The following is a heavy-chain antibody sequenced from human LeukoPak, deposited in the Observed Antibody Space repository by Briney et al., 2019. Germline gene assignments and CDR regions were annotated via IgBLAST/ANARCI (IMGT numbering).Heavy chain of an antibody. D-gene: IGHD2-15*01. Sequence: SETLSLTCTVSGASITTYYWSWIRQPPGKGLEWIGYIYHSGSTKYNPSLKSRVTISVDTSKNHFSLNLSSVTAADTAVYYCARRVRAYCSGGSCYDDWYFDLWGRGTLVTVSS. CDR3: ARRVRAYCSGGSCYDDWYFDL. J-gene: IGHJ2*01. CDR2: IYHSGST. CDR1: GASITTYY. V-gene: IGHV4-59*08.